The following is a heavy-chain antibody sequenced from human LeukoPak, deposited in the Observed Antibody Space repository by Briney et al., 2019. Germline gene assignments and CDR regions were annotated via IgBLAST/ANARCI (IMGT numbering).Heavy chain of an antibody. CDR3: ARLVGYCSGGSCARGAFDI. V-gene: IGHV4-61*02. CDR2: IYTSGST. Sequence: PSETLSLTCTVSGGSIGSGSYYWSWIRQPAGKGLEWIGRIYTSGSTNYNPSLKSRVTISVDTSKNQFSLKLSSVTAADTAVYYCARLVGYCSGGSCARGAFDIWGQGTMVTVSS. J-gene: IGHJ3*02. D-gene: IGHD2-15*01. CDR1: GGSIGSGSYY.